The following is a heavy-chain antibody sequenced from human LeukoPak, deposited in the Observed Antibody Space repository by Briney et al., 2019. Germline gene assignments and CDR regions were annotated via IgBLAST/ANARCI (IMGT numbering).Heavy chain of an antibody. V-gene: IGHV1-18*01. CDR3: ASEWGGSSWGDDAFDI. CDR1: GYTFTSYG. Sequence: ASVKVSCKASGYTFTSYGIRWVRQAPGQGLEWMGWISAYNGNTNYAQKLQGRVTMTTDTSTSTAYMELRSLRPDDTAVYYCASEWGGSSWGDDAFDIWGQGTMVTVSS. J-gene: IGHJ3*02. D-gene: IGHD6-13*01. CDR2: ISAYNGNT.